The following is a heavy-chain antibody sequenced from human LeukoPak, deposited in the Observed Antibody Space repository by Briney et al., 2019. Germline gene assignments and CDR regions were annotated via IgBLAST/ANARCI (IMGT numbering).Heavy chain of an antibody. V-gene: IGHV3-30-3*01. CDR2: ISYDGSNK. Sequence: GRSLRLSCAASGFTFSSYAMHWVRQAPGKGLEWVAVISYDGSNKYYADSVKGRFTISRDNSKNTLYLQMNSLRAEDTAVYYCARDFTLEGYYDSSGPDYWGQGTLVTVSS. CDR1: GFTFSSYA. CDR3: ARDFTLEGYYDSSGPDY. J-gene: IGHJ4*02. D-gene: IGHD3-22*01.